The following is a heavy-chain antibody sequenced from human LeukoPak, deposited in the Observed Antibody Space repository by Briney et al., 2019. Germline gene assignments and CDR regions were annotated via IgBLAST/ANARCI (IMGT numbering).Heavy chain of an antibody. V-gene: IGHV3-74*01. CDR3: ARSGPTYTSELDY. CDR1: GFTFSRYW. D-gene: IGHD6-19*01. CDR2: INSDASST. J-gene: IGHJ4*02. Sequence: HPGGSLRLSCAASGFTFSRYWMHWVRQAPGKGLVWVSRINSDASSTTYAGSVKGRFPISRDNAKNTLYLQMNSLRAEDTAVYFCARSGPTYTSELDYWGQGTLVTVSS.